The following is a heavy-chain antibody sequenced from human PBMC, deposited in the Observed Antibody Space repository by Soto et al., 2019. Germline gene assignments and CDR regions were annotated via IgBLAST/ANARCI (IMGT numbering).Heavy chain of an antibody. CDR3: ARGGDSYGDDY. D-gene: IGHD5-18*01. J-gene: IGHJ4*02. CDR1: GYTFTSFG. CDR2: ISAYNGDT. V-gene: IGHV1-18*01. Sequence: QVQLVQSGGEVKKPGASVKVSCKASGYTFTSFGITWVRQAPGHGLEWMGWISAYNGDTKYAQKVQGRVTMTTDTATNTAHMELRSLRPDDTALYYCARGGDSYGDDYWGQGTLVTVSS.